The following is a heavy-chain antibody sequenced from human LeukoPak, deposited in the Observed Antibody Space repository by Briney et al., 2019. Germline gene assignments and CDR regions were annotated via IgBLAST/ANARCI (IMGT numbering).Heavy chain of an antibody. Sequence: SVKVSCKASGFTFTSSAVQWVRQARGQRLEWIGWIVVGSGNTNYAQKFQERVTITRDMSTSTAYMELSSLRSEDTAVYYCAGGYCGGDCYFASLDYWGQGTLVTVSS. CDR2: IVVGSGNT. CDR3: AGGYCGGDCYFASLDY. V-gene: IGHV1-58*01. J-gene: IGHJ4*02. CDR1: GFTFTSSA. D-gene: IGHD2-21*01.